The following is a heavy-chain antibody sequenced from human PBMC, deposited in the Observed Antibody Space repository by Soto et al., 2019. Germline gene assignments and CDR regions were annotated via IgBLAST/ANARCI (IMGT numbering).Heavy chain of an antibody. Sequence: QVKLQQWGAGLLKPSETLSLTCAVYGGSFSGYYWTWILQPPGTGLEWIGEINHSGSTNYNPSLKSRVTISVDTSMNQFSLKLTSVTAADTAVYYCARYKITGLFDYWGQGTLVTVSS. V-gene: IGHV4-34*01. CDR1: GGSFSGYY. J-gene: IGHJ4*02. CDR3: ARYKITGLFDY. D-gene: IGHD2-8*02. CDR2: INHSGST.